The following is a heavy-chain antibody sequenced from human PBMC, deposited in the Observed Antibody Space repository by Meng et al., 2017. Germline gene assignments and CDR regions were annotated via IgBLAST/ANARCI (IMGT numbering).Heavy chain of an antibody. D-gene: IGHD6-25*01. Sequence: QVRVGQSVAEVMKPDALVNVSCKSPGNNFPDSYIHRVLRAPGRGLEWMGRINPNRGYTPYAQKLQARVTMTGDTSTSTAYMELSGLRSDDTAMYYCARDEDISAAGKLFGDYWGQGTLVTVSS. J-gene: IGHJ4*02. CDR3: ARDEDISAAGKLFGDY. CDR1: GNNFPDSY. CDR2: INPNRGYT. V-gene: IGHV1-2*06.